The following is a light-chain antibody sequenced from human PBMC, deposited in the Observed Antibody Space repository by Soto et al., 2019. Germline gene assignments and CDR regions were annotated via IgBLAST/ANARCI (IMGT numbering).Light chain of an antibody. CDR1: QSVGSN. CDR3: QQYGSSLT. CDR2: GAS. J-gene: IGKJ1*01. Sequence: EIVMTQSPATLSVSPGDGATLSCRASQSVGSNLAWYQQKPGQPPRLLISGASTRATGIPARFSGSGSGTEFTLTISSLQSEDFAVYYCQQYGSSLTFGQGTKVDIK. V-gene: IGKV3-15*01.